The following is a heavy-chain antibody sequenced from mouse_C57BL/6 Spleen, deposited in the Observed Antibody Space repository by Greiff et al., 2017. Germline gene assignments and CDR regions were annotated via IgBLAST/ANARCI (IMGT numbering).Heavy chain of an antibody. J-gene: IGHJ1*03. V-gene: IGHV5-9-1*02. CDR2: ISSGGDYI. CDR3: TRDLNYGSSYWYFDV. D-gene: IGHD1-1*01. Sequence: EVKLVESGEGLVKPGGSLKLSCAASGFTFSSYAMSWVRQTPEKRLEWVAYISSGGDYIYYADTVKGRFTISRDNARNTLYLQMSSLKSEDTAMYYCTRDLNYGSSYWYFDVWGTGTTVTVSS. CDR1: GFTFSSYA.